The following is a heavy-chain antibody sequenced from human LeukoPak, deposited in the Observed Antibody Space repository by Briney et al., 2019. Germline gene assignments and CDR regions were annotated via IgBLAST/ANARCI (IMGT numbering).Heavy chain of an antibody. CDR3: ARIAYYDILTGYSIDAFDI. Sequence: SETLSLTCAVYGGSFSGYYWSWIRQPPGKGLEWIGDINHSGSTNYNPSLKSRVTISVDTSKNQFSLKLSSVTAADTAVYYCARIAYYDILTGYSIDAFDIWGQGTMVTVSS. D-gene: IGHD3-9*01. J-gene: IGHJ3*02. CDR1: GGSFSGYY. V-gene: IGHV4-34*01. CDR2: INHSGST.